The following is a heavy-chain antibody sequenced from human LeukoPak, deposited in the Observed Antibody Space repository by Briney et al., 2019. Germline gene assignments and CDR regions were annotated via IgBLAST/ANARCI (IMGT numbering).Heavy chain of an antibody. Sequence: ASVKVSCKASGYAFTGYYMHWVRQAPGQGLEWMGIINPSGGSTSYAQKFQGRVTMTRDMSTSTVYMELSSLRSEDTAVYYCARASSSSVPYFDYWGQGTLVTVSS. CDR2: INPSGGST. J-gene: IGHJ4*02. CDR3: ARASSSSVPYFDY. D-gene: IGHD6-6*01. CDR1: GYAFTGYY. V-gene: IGHV1-46*01.